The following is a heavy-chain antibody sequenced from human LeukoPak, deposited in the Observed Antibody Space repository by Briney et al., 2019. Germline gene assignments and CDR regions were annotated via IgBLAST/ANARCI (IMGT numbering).Heavy chain of an antibody. V-gene: IGHV3-23*01. CDR3: AKDLGVVVAATLGDYYGMDV. CDR1: GFTFSSYA. D-gene: IGHD2-15*01. Sequence: GGSLRLSCAASGFTFSSYAMGWVRQAPGKGLEWVSAISGSGGSTYYADSVKGRFTISRDNSKNTLYLQMNSLRAEDTAVYYCAKDLGVVVAATLGDYYGMDVWGQGTTVTVSS. CDR2: ISGSGGST. J-gene: IGHJ6*02.